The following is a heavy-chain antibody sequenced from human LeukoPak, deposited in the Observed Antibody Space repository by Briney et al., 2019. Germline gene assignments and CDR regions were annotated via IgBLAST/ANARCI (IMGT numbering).Heavy chain of an antibody. CDR3: GKGDGSSWTPDY. Sequence: PGGSLRLSCAASGFTFRSYGMTWVRRAPGKGLEWVSGISGSGGATYYADSVKGRFTISRDNSKNTLYLQMNSLRADDTAVYYCGKGDGSSWTPDYWGRGTLVTVSS. J-gene: IGHJ4*02. CDR2: ISGSGGAT. CDR1: GFTFRSYG. D-gene: IGHD6-13*01. V-gene: IGHV3-23*01.